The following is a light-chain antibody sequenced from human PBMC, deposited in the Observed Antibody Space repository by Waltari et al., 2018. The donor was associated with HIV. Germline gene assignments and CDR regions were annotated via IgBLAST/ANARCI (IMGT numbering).Light chain of an antibody. J-gene: IGLJ1*01. Sequence: QSALTQPXSVSGSPGQSVTIPCTGTXSDVGGYNYVSWYQHPPGKAHKFMIYAVTXRXSGVPDRXXGXKSGNXAXLTISGXXAEDEXDYYCXSYAGRYTYVFGTGTKXTXV. V-gene: IGLV2-11*01. CDR2: AVT. CDR1: XSDVGGYNY. CDR3: XSYAGRYTYV.